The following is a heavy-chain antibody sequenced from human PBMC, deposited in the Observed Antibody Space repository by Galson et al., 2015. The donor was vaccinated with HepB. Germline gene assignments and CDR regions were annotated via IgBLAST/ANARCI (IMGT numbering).Heavy chain of an antibody. CDR3: VKVGLKYNTSYYDSDY. CDR2: ISYDGNKQ. D-gene: IGHD1-26*01. Sequence: SLRLSCAASGFTFSSLGMTWVRQAPGKGLEWVALISYDGNKQYYADSVKGRFTISRDNSKNTLYLQMSSLRAADTAVYYCVKVGLKYNTSYYDSDYWCRGTQVTVSS. CDR1: GFTFSSLG. V-gene: IGHV3-30*18. J-gene: IGHJ4*02.